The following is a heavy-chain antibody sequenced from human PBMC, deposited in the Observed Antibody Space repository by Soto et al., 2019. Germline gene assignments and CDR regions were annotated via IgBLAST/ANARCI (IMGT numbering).Heavy chain of an antibody. CDR3: ARGPAGYSYGLYYFDY. D-gene: IGHD5-18*01. Sequence: TSETLSLTCTVSGGSISSYCWSWIRQAAGKGLEWIGRIYTSGSTNYNPSLKSRVTMSVDTSKNQFSLKLSSVTAADTAVYYCARGPAGYSYGLYYFDYWGQGTLVTVSS. CDR2: IYTSGST. J-gene: IGHJ4*02. CDR1: GGSISSYC. V-gene: IGHV4-4*07.